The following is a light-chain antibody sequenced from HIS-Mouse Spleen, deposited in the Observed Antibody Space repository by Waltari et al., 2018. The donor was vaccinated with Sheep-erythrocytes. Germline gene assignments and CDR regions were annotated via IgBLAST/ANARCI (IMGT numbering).Light chain of an antibody. CDR3: SSYTSSSTLV. V-gene: IGLV2-14*03. CDR2: DVS. Sequence: QSALTQPASVSGSPGQSITISCTATSSDVGGYNYVPWYQQHTGKAPKLMIYDVSNRPSGVSNRFSGSKSGNTASLTISGLQAEDEADYYCSSYTSSSTLVFGTGTKVTVL. J-gene: IGLJ1*01. CDR1: SSDVGGYNY.